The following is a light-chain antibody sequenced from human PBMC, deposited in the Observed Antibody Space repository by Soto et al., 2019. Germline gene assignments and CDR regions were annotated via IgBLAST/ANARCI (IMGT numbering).Light chain of an antibody. Sequence: EIALTQSPGPLSLSPRERATLSCRASQSVSSSFLAWYQQKAGQAPRLLIYGASSRATGIPDRFSGSESGTDFTLTISRLEPEDFAVYYCQQYGSSPPGTFGQGTKLEIK. CDR1: QSVSSSF. CDR2: GAS. J-gene: IGKJ2*02. CDR3: QQYGSSPPGT. V-gene: IGKV3-20*01.